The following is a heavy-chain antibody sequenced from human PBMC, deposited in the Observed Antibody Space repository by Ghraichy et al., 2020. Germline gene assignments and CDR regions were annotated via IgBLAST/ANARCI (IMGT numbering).Heavy chain of an antibody. CDR3: AHSNYDILTGPLNWFDP. J-gene: IGHJ5*02. D-gene: IGHD3-9*01. CDR1: GFSLSTNGVG. Sequence: GPTLVKPTQTLTLTCTFSGFSLSTNGVGVGWIRQPPGKALEWLALIYWDDDKRYNPSLKNRLTISKDTSKNQVVLTLTNVDPVDTATYYCAHSNYDILTGPLNWFDPWGQGTVVTVYS. V-gene: IGHV2-5*02. CDR2: IYWDDDK.